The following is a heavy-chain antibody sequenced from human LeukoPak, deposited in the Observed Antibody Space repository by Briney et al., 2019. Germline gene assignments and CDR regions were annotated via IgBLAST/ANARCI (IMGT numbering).Heavy chain of an antibody. V-gene: IGHV3-30-3*01. CDR2: ISYDGGNK. CDR3: ARESWALDI. J-gene: IGHJ3*02. Sequence: GGSLRLSCAASGFTFSSYAMHWVRQAPGKGLEWVAVISYDGGNKYYADSVKGRFTISRDNSKNTLHLQMNSLRAEDTAVYYCARESWALDIWGQGTMVTVSS. CDR1: GFTFSSYA.